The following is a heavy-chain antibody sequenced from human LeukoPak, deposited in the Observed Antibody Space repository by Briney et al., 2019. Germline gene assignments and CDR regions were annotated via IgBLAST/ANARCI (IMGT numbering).Heavy chain of an antibody. J-gene: IGHJ4*02. V-gene: IGHV3-23*01. Sequence: GGSLRLSCAASGFPISTNGMSWVRQAPGKGLEWVSGISGSGGSTYNADSVKGRFTISRDTSKNTLYLQMNSLRADDTAVYYCAKLLNDYGDYYFDYWGQGTLVTVSS. D-gene: IGHD4-17*01. CDR1: GFPISTNG. CDR2: ISGSGGST. CDR3: AKLLNDYGDYYFDY.